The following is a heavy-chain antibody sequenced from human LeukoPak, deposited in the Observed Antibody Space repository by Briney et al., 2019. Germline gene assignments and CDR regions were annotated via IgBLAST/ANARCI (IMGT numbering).Heavy chain of an antibody. V-gene: IGHV4-4*07. CDR3: ARDSRGSGSYYSDFDY. J-gene: IGHJ4*02. CDR2: VYTSGST. D-gene: IGHD3-10*01. Sequence: SETLSLTCTVSGGSISSYYWSRIRQSAGKGLEWIGRVYTSGSTNYNASLQSRVTMSVDTSKNQFSLKLSSVTAADTAVYYCARDSRGSGSYYSDFDYWGQGTLVTVSS. CDR1: GGSISSYY.